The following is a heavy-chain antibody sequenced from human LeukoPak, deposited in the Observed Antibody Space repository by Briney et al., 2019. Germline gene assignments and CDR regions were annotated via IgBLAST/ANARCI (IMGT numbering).Heavy chain of an antibody. Sequence: GASVKVSCKASGYTFTSYGISWVRQAPGQGLEWMGWISAYNGNTNYAQKLQGRVTMTTDTSTSTAYMELRSLRSDDTAVYYCARATYCSGGSCRGTSDPWGQGTLVTVSS. CDR1: GYTFTSYG. CDR3: ARATYCSGGSCRGTSDP. D-gene: IGHD2-15*01. J-gene: IGHJ5*02. CDR2: ISAYNGNT. V-gene: IGHV1-18*01.